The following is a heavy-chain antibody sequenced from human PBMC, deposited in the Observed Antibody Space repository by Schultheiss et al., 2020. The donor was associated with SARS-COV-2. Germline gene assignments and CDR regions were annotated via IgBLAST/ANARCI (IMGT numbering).Heavy chain of an antibody. V-gene: IGHV3-21*05. D-gene: IGHD3-3*01. CDR1: GFTFSSYE. Sequence: GGSLRLSCAASGFTFSSYEMNWVRQAPGKGLEWVSYISSSSSYIYYADSVKGRFTISRDNAKNSLYLQMNSLRAEDTAVYYCARVPPLEWLLSDYYYGMDVWGQGTTVTVSS. J-gene: IGHJ6*02. CDR2: ISSSSSYI. CDR3: ARVPPLEWLLSDYYYGMDV.